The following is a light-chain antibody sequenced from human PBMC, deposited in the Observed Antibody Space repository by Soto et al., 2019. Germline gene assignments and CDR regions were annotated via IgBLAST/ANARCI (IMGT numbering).Light chain of an antibody. CDR2: GAS. J-gene: IGKJ3*01. CDR1: QSVSSSY. V-gene: IGKV3-20*01. CDR3: QQYGSSPPVT. Sequence: EIVLTQSPGTLSLSPGERATLSCRASQSVSSSYLARYQQKPGQAPRLLSYGASSRATGIPDRFSGSGSGTDFTLTISRLEPEDFAVYYCQQYGSSPPVTFGPGTKVDIK.